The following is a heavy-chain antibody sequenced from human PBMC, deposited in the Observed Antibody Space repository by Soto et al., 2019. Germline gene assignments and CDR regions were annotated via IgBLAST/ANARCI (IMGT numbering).Heavy chain of an antibody. D-gene: IGHD2-15*01. CDR3: ARTGNNERIHHQFYSGTDV. CDR1: GFSLTTTGVF. Sequence: GSGPTLVNPTETLTLTCTFSGFSLTTTGVFVTWIRQPPGKALEWLALIDWDDTKYYNTSLTTRLTISKDTSKNQVVLTMTNMDLVDTATYFCARTGNNERIHHQFYSGTDVWGPGTTVTVSS. CDR2: IDWDDTK. J-gene: IGHJ6*02. V-gene: IGHV2-70*01.